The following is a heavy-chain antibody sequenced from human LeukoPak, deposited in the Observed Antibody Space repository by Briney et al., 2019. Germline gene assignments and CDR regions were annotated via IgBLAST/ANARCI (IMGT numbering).Heavy chain of an antibody. CDR1: GYTFTSYA. J-gene: IGHJ6*03. Sequence: ASVKVSCKASGYTFTSYAMNWVRQAPGQGLEWMGWINTNTGNPTYAQGFTGRFVSSLDTSVSTAYLQISSLKAEDTAVYYCASPHDYGDYVFYYMDVWGKGTTVTVSS. CDR2: INTNTGNP. CDR3: ASPHDYGDYVFYYMDV. V-gene: IGHV7-4-1*02. D-gene: IGHD4-17*01.